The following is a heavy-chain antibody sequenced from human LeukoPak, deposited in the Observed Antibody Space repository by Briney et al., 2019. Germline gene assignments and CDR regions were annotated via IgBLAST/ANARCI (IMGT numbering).Heavy chain of an antibody. V-gene: IGHV4-39*07. CDR2: IYYSGST. Sequence: AETLSLTCTVSGGSISSSSYYWGWIPQPPGKGLEWIGSIYYSGSTYYNPSLKSRVTISVDTSKNQFSLKLSSVTAADTAVYYCARPQDYYDIKACFQHWGQGTLVTVSS. CDR3: ARPQDYYDIKACFQH. D-gene: IGHD3-22*01. J-gene: IGHJ1*01. CDR1: GGSISSSSYY.